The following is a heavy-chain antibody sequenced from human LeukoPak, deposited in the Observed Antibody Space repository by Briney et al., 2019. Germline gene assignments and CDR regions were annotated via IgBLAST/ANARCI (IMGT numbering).Heavy chain of an antibody. J-gene: IGHJ4*02. D-gene: IGHD3-9*01. Sequence: SETLSLTCTVSGGSISSSSYYWGWIRQPPGKGLEWIGSIYYSGSTYYNPSLKSRVTISVDTSKNQFSLKLSSVTAADTAVYYCARGSYILTGYHFDYWGQGTLVTVSS. CDR3: ARGSYILTGYHFDY. V-gene: IGHV4-39*07. CDR1: GGSISSSSYY. CDR2: IYYSGST.